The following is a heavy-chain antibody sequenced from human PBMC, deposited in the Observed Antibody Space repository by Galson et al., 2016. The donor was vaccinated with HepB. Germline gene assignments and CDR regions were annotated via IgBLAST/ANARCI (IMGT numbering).Heavy chain of an antibody. CDR3: ARVKSQQLPLKYFFDY. J-gene: IGHJ4*02. Sequence: SVKVSCKASGYTFSRHTIHWVRQAPGQGLEWMGLINPIIAGTAHAQNFPGRLTMTMDTSTSTVYMELSSLRSEDTAIYYCARVKSQQLPLKYFFDYWGQGTLVTVSS. D-gene: IGHD6-13*01. V-gene: IGHV1-46*01. CDR2: INPIIAGT. CDR1: GYTFSRHT.